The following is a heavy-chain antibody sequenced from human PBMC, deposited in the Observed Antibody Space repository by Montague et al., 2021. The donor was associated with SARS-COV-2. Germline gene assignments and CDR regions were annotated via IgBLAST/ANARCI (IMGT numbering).Heavy chain of an antibody. Sequence: SETLSLTCTVSCDSIGTRNWGWIRKTTGLDLVRKGYGYYSWGSSYNSSLKSRVTISVDTSKNQVSLNLRSVTAADTAVYFCVRADRRDPGTPHLYYYKGMDLWGQGTTVTVSS. CDR1: CDSIGTRN. D-gene: IGHD2-15*01. CDR3: VRADRRDPGTPHLYYYKGMDL. V-gene: IGHV4-59*01. CDR2: GYYSWGS. J-gene: IGHJ6*02.